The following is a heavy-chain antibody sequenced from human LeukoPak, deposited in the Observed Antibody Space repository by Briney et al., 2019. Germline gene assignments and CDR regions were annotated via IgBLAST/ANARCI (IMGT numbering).Heavy chain of an antibody. Sequence: SETLSLTCTVSGGSISSGGYYWSWIRQHPGTGLEWIGYIYYSGSTYYNPSLKSRVIISVDTSKNQFSLKLSSVTAADTAVYYCARGVLGTDAFEIWGQGTMATVSS. CDR3: ARGVLGTDAFEI. V-gene: IGHV4-31*03. CDR1: GGSISSGGYY. J-gene: IGHJ3*02. D-gene: IGHD1-1*01. CDR2: IYYSGST.